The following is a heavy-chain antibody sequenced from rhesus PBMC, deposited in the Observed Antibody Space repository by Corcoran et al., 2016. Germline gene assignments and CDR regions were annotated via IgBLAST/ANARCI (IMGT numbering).Heavy chain of an antibody. J-gene: IGHJ2*01. V-gene: IGHV4-122*02. CDR3: ARMNTVYWYFDL. CDR1: GGSISSGYYY. D-gene: IGHD4-23*01. CDR2: ITDNGRT. Sequence: QVQLQESGPGLVKPSETLSLTCAVSGGSISSGYYYWSWIRQPPGKVLEWIGYITDNGRTTYYPSLKSRVTISRDTSKNQFSLKLSSVTAADTAVYYCARMNTVYWYFDLWGPGTPITISS.